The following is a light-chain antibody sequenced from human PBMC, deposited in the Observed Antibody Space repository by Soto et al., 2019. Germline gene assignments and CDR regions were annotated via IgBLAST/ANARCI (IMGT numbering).Light chain of an antibody. V-gene: IGKV3-20*01. CDR2: GAS. CDR1: QSVSSSY. Sequence: EILLTQSPCTLSLSPGERATLSCRASQSVSSSYLAWYQQKPGQAPRLLIYGASSRATGIPDRFSGSGSGTDFTLTISRLEPEDFAVYYCQQYGSSPTWTFGHGTKV. J-gene: IGKJ1*01. CDR3: QQYGSSPTWT.